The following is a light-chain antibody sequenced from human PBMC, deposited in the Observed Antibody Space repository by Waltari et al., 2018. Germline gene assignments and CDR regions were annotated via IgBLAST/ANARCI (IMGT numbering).Light chain of an antibody. J-gene: IGKJ4*01. CDR1: QSVDNWY. Sequence: ENVLTQSPATLSLSPGERATLSCRASQSVDNWYLAWYQLKPGQAPRLLISGSSRRATGVPDRFSGSGSGTDFTLTISRLEPEDFAVYYCHQSGGSGRAFGGGTKVEIK. CDR2: GSS. CDR3: HQSGGSGRA. V-gene: IGKV3-20*01.